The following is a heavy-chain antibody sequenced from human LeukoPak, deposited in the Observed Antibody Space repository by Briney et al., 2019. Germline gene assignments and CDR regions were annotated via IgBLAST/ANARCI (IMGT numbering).Heavy chain of an antibody. Sequence: GGSLRLSCEASGFIFSNYGMHWVRQAPGKGMEWVAVISDDGRNKYYVDSVKGRFTISRDNSKKTLYLQMNSLRAEDTAVYYCAKDHYWSIDYWGRGTLVTVSS. CDR2: ISDDGRNK. J-gene: IGHJ4*02. V-gene: IGHV3-30*18. CDR1: GFIFSNYG. D-gene: IGHD3-3*01. CDR3: AKDHYWSIDY.